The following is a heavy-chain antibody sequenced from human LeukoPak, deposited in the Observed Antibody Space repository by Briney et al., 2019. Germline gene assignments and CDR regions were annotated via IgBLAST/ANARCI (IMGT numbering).Heavy chain of an antibody. Sequence: GGSLRLSCAASGFTFSDFNMRWIRQAPGKGLEWVSSITGSGRTIYYADSVKGRFTISRDNAKNSLYLQMNSLRAEDTAVYYCAREGSVGATGNDAFDIWGQGTMVTVSS. CDR2: ITGSGRTI. CDR3: AREGSVGATGNDAFDI. V-gene: IGHV3-11*04. J-gene: IGHJ3*02. CDR1: GFTFSDFN. D-gene: IGHD1-26*01.